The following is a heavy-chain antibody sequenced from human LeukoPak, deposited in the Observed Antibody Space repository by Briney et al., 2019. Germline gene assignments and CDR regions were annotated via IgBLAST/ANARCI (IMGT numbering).Heavy chain of an antibody. CDR2: IYYSGST. CDR3: ARAGNCGGDCYSFDY. Sequence: SETLSLTCTVSGGSISSYYWSWIRPPPGKGLEWIGYIYYSGSTNYNPSLKSRVTISVDTSKNQFSLKLSSVTAADTAVYYCARAGNCGGDCYSFDYWGQGTLVTVSS. D-gene: IGHD2-21*02. J-gene: IGHJ4*02. V-gene: IGHV4-59*01. CDR1: GGSISSYY.